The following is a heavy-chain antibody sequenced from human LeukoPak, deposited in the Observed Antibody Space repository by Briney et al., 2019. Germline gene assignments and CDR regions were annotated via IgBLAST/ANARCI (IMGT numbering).Heavy chain of an antibody. Sequence: KTGGSQRLSRAASGFSFIGHCMSSVRHAPGKGLEWVSSISSGSGYIYYADSVKGRFTISRDNAQNALFLQMNALRVDDSAVYYCARDSGHTVTNEYFEHWGQGTLLTVSS. CDR2: ISSGSGYI. J-gene: IGHJ1*01. V-gene: IGHV3-21*04. D-gene: IGHD1-14*01. CDR1: GFSFIGHC. CDR3: ARDSGHTVTNEYFEH.